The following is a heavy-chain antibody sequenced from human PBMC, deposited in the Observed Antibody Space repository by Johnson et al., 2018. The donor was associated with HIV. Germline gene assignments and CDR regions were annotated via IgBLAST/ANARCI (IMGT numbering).Heavy chain of an antibody. Sequence: QVQLVESGGGVVQPGRSLRLSCAASGFTFSSYTMHWVRHVPDKGLEWVALISYDGSSKYYADSVKGRFTISRDNSKNTLYLQMNSLRAEDTAVYYCARASDSYCSADCYGDGFQISDQGTKVIVSS. CDR2: ISYDGSSK. D-gene: IGHD2-21*02. CDR3: ARASDSYCSADCYGDGFQI. V-gene: IGHV3-30-3*01. CDR1: GFTFSSYT. J-gene: IGHJ3*02.